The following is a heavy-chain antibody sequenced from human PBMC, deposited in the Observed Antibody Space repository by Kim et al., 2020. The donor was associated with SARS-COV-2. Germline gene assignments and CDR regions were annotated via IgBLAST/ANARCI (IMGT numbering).Heavy chain of an antibody. CDR3: ARLLTATCDY. Sequence: STYNNPAHKSRVTISVDTSKKQFSMKLSAVTAADTAVYYCARLLTATCDYWGQGTLVTVSA. D-gene: IGHD1-26*01. V-gene: IGHV4-39*01. J-gene: IGHJ4*02. CDR2: ST.